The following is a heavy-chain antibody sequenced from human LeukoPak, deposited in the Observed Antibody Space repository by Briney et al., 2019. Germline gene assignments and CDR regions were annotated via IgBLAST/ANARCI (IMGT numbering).Heavy chain of an antibody. CDR2: INPSGEFT. CDR3: ARDLGSDQIGTTPGGLDY. V-gene: IGHV1-46*01. Sequence: ASVEVSCKASGYTFTSYYIHWVRQAPGQGLEWMGLINPSGEFTTYAQKFQGRVTMTRDMSTSTVYMELSSLRSEDTAVYYCARDLGSDQIGTTPGGLDYWGQGTLVTVSS. CDR1: GYTFTSYY. J-gene: IGHJ4*02. D-gene: IGHD1-7*01.